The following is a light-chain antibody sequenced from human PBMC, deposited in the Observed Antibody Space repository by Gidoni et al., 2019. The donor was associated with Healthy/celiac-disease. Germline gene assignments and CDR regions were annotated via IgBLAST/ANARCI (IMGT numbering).Light chain of an antibody. Sequence: DIVMTQSPDSLAVSLGERATINCKSSQSVLYSSNNKNYLAWYQQKPGQPPKLLFYWASTRDSGVPDRFSGSGSGTDFTLTISSLQAEDVAVYYCQQYYSTPPTFGQGTKVEIK. CDR3: QQYYSTPPT. J-gene: IGKJ1*01. V-gene: IGKV4-1*01. CDR2: WAS. CDR1: QSVLYSSNNKNY.